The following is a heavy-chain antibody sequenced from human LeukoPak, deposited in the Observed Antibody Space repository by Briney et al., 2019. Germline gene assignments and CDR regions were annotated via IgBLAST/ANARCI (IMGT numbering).Heavy chain of an antibody. CDR2: IYTSGST. V-gene: IGHV4-4*09. Sequence: SETLSLTCTVSGGSISSYYWSWIRQPPGKGLEWIGYIYTSGSTNSNPSLKSRVTISVDTSKNQFSLKLSSVTAADTAVYYCARSLITMVRGVMGYYYYYMDVWGKGTTVTVSS. D-gene: IGHD3-10*01. CDR1: GGSISSYY. CDR3: ARSLITMVRGVMGYYYYYMDV. J-gene: IGHJ6*03.